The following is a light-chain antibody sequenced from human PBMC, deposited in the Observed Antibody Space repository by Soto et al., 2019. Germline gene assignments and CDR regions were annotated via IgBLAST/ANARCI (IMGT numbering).Light chain of an antibody. CDR3: SSSTSISTPYV. J-gene: IGLJ1*01. Sequence: QSVLTQPASVSGSPGQSISISCTGTSSDDGGYNYVSWYQQHPGKAPKVMIYDVSNRPSGVSNRFSGSKSGNTASLTISGLHAEDEADYFCSSSTSISTPYVFGTGTKVTVL. V-gene: IGLV2-14*01. CDR1: SSDDGGYNY. CDR2: DVS.